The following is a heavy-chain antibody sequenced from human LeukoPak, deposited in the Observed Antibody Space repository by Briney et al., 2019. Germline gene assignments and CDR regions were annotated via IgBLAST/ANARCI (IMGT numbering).Heavy chain of an antibody. D-gene: IGHD6-13*01. Sequence: PGGSLRLSXAASGFTFSNYGMHWVCQTPGKGLEWVPFIRYDGSSKYYADSVKGRFTISRDNSKNTLYLQMNSLRVEDTAVYYCAKDRDYSSSWPRYYFDYWGQGTLVTVSS. CDR1: GFTFSNYG. CDR3: AKDRDYSSSWPRYYFDY. J-gene: IGHJ4*02. V-gene: IGHV3-30*02. CDR2: IRYDGSSK.